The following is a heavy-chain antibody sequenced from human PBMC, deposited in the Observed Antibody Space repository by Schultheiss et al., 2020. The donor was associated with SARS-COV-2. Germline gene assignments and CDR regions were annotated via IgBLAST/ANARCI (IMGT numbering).Heavy chain of an antibody. V-gene: IGHV1-69*05. J-gene: IGHJ4*02. Sequence: SVKVSCKASGGTFSSYAISWVRQAPGQGLEWMGRIIPIFGTANYAQKFQGRVTMTTDTSTSTAYMELRSLRSDDTAVYYCAREGATKFDYWGQGTLVTVSS. CDR1: GGTFSSYA. CDR3: AREGATKFDY. D-gene: IGHD1-26*01. CDR2: IIPIFGTA.